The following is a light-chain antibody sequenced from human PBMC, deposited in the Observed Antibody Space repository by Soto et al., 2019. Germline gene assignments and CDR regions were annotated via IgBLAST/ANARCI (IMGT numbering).Light chain of an antibody. CDR1: QSVSNNY. Sequence: IGFSKSPGTLSLSKRERATLSCRASQSVSNNYLAWYQQKPGQAPRLLIYGASNRATGIPDRFSGSGSGTDFTLTISILEPDDIAVYYSQHYFRACTFGQGTKVDIK. CDR3: QHYFRACT. J-gene: IGKJ1*01. CDR2: GAS. V-gene: IGKV3-20*01.